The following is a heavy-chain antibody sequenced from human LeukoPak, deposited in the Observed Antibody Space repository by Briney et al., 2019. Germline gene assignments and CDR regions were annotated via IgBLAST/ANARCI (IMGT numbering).Heavy chain of an antibody. D-gene: IGHD1-26*01. CDR3: AHFKGGSFDF. J-gene: IGHJ3*01. V-gene: IGHV4-39*01. Sequence: SETLSLTCTVSGGSISSSTYYWGWIRQPPGQGLEWIGSIYYSGNTYYNPSLKSRVTISVDTSKNQFSLKLTSVTAADTAVYYCAHFKGGSFDFWGQGTMVTVSS. CDR2: IYYSGNT. CDR1: GGSISSSTYY.